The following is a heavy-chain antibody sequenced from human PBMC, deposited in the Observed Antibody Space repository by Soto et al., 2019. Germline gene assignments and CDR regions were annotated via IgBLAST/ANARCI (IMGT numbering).Heavy chain of an antibody. CDR1: GFTFSSYA. D-gene: IGHD6-6*01. CDR3: ARDFVGSSSSARRGDYYYGMDV. J-gene: IGHJ6*02. CDR2: ISYDGSNK. V-gene: IGHV3-30-3*01. Sequence: QVQLVESGGGVVQPGRSLRLSCAASGFTFSSYAMHWVRQAPGKGLEWVAVISYDGSNKYYADSVKGRFTISRDNSKNTLYQQMNSLRAEDTAVYYCARDFVGSSSSARRGDYYYGMDVWGQGTTVTVSS.